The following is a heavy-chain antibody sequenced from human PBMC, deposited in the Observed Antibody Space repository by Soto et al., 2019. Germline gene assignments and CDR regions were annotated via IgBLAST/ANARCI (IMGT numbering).Heavy chain of an antibody. CDR3: ARAPQTVAGAGIWY. CDR2: ISGYNGDT. D-gene: IGHD6-13*01. V-gene: IGHV1-18*04. J-gene: IGHJ4*02. Sequence: ASVKVSCKASGYTFTSYGISWVRQAPGQGLEWMGWISGYNGDTNYAQKLQGRVTMTTDTSTNTAYMELRSLRSDDTAVYYCARAPQTVAGAGIWYWGQGTLVTVSS. CDR1: GYTFTSYG.